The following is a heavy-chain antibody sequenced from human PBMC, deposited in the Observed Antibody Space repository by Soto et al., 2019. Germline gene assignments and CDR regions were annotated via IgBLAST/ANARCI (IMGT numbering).Heavy chain of an antibody. Sequence: XSVKVSWNASGDTLSSYAMHWVRQAPGQRLEWMGWINAGYGNTKSSQKFQDRVTISRDTSASTAYMELTSLRSEDTAVYYCERDTGDGTFDVWGQGTLVTVSS. D-gene: IGHD7-27*01. J-gene: IGHJ4*02. CDR3: ERDTGDGTFDV. CDR1: GDTLSSYA. V-gene: IGHV1-3*01. CDR2: INAGYGNT.